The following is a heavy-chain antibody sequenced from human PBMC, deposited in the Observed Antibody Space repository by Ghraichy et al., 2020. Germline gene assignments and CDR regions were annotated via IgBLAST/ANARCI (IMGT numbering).Heavy chain of an antibody. D-gene: IGHD2-21*02. CDR1: GGSISSYY. J-gene: IGHJ6*02. Sequence: SQTLSLTCTVSGGSISSYYWSWIRQPPGKGLEWIGYIYYSGSTNYNPALKSRVTISVDTSKNQFSLKLSSVTAADTAVYYCARVVDCGGDCYENYYYYYGMDVWGQGTTVTVSS. V-gene: IGHV4-59*01. CDR2: IYYSGST. CDR3: ARVVDCGGDCYENYYYYYGMDV.